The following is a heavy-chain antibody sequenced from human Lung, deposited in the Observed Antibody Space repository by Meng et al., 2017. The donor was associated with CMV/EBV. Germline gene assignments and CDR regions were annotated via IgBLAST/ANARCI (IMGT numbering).Heavy chain of an antibody. CDR1: RFTFNDFE. Sequence: GGSLRLSCVVSRFTFNDFEMSWVRQAPGKGPEWVSYISSSGYTIYYADSVKGRFTISRDNAKNSLHLQMNNLRAEDTAVYYCARVGYSNAPAHYYYGLDVWXQGHXVTVDS. V-gene: IGHV3-48*03. CDR2: ISSSGYTI. CDR3: ARVGYSNAPAHYYYGLDV. J-gene: IGHJ6*01. D-gene: IGHD6-13*01.